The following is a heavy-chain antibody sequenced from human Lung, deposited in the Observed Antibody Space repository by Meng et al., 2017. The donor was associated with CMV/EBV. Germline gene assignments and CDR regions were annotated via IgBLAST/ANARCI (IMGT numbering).Heavy chain of an antibody. CDR2: ISPYSGNT. Sequence: QVQLVQSGPEVKKPGXSVKVSCXTSGYPFTSYGTSWVRQAPGQGLEWMGWISPYSGNTKYAKNLQGRVTLTTDTSTDTAYMELGSLIFDDTAVYYCARDPRYSDNWFRAGDFQQWGQGTLVTVSS. CDR1: GYPFTSYG. CDR3: ARDPRYSDNWFRAGDFQQ. V-gene: IGHV1-18*01. J-gene: IGHJ1*01. D-gene: IGHD1-1*01.